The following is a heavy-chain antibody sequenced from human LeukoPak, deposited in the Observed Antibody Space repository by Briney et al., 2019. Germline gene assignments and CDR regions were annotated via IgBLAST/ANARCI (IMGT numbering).Heavy chain of an antibody. CDR1: GGTFSSYA. Sequence: GASVKVSCKASGGTFSSYAISWVRQAPGQGLEWMGGIIPIFGTANYAQKFQGRVTITAGESTSTAYMELSSLRSEDTAVYYCARGGVMKGYYGSGRRYGMDVWGQGTTVTVSS. V-gene: IGHV1-69*13. D-gene: IGHD3-10*01. CDR3: ARGGVMKGYYGSGRRYGMDV. J-gene: IGHJ6*02. CDR2: IIPIFGTA.